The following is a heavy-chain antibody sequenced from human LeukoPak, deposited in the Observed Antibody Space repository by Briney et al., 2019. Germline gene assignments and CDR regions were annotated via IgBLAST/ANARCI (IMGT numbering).Heavy chain of an antibody. CDR1: GYTFTGYY. CDR2: INPNSGGT. V-gene: IGHV1-2*02. CDR3: ARDLAMMSAFDI. J-gene: IGHJ3*02. Sequence: ASVKVSCKASGYTFTGYYMHWVRQAPGQGLEWMGWINPNSGGTNYAQKFQGRVTMTRDTSISTAYMELSRLRSDDTAVYYCARDLAMMSAFDIWGQGTMVTVSS. D-gene: IGHD3-22*01.